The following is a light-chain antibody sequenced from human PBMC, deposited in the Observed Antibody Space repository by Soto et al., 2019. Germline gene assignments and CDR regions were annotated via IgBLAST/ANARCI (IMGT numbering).Light chain of an antibody. CDR2: STN. CDR1: SGSVSTSYY. V-gene: IGLV8-61*01. Sequence: QTVVTQEPSFSVSPGRTVTLTCGLSSGSVSTSYYPSWYQQTPGQAPRTLIYSTNIRASGVPDRFSGSILGNKAALTITGAQADDESDYYGVLYMGSGIWVFGGGTKLTVL. CDR3: VLYMGSGIWV. J-gene: IGLJ3*02.